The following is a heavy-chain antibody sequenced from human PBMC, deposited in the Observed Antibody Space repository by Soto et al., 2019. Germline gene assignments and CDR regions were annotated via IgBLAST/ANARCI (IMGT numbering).Heavy chain of an antibody. CDR1: GFTFSSYA. CDR3: AKDFRGYSYGPPLDY. V-gene: IGHV3-23*01. Sequence: EVQLLESGGGLVQPGGSLGLSCAASGFTFSSYAMSWVRQAPGKGLEWVSAISGSGGSTYYADSVKGRFTISRDNSKNTLYLQMNSLRAEDTAVYYCAKDFRGYSYGPPLDYWGQGTLVTVSS. J-gene: IGHJ4*02. D-gene: IGHD5-18*01. CDR2: ISGSGGST.